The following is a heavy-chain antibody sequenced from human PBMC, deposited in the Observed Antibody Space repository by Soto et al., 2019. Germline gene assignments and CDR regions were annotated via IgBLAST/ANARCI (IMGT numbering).Heavy chain of an antibody. CDR1: GGSVSSGSYY. J-gene: IGHJ5*02. V-gene: IGHV4-61*01. Sequence: PSETLSLTCTVSGGSVSSGSYYWSWIRQPPGKGLEWIGYIYYSGSTNYNPSLKSRVTISVDTSKNQFSLKLSSVTAADTAVYYCAGGDPYNWFDPWGQGTLVTVSS. D-gene: IGHD3-16*01. CDR3: AGGDPYNWFDP. CDR2: IYYSGST.